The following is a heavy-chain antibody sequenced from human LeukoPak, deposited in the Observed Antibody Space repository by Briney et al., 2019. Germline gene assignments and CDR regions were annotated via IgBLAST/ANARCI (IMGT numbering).Heavy chain of an antibody. J-gene: IGHJ4*02. V-gene: IGHV3-11*04. CDR3: ARGGRSTYFDWSPDY. Sequence: GGSLRLSCAASGFTFSDYYMTWIRQAPGRGLEWVSYISSSGSTTYYADSVKGRFTISRDNARNSLFLQMNSLRAEDTAVYYCARGGRSTYFDWSPDYWGQGTLVTVSS. CDR2: ISSSGSTT. CDR1: GFTFSDYY. D-gene: IGHD3-9*01.